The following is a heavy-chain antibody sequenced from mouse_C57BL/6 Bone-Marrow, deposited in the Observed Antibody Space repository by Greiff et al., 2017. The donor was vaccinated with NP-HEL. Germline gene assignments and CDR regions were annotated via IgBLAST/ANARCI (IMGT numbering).Heavy chain of an antibody. J-gene: IGHJ3*01. CDR3: AREGITTVVKAY. CDR2: INPYNGGT. D-gene: IGHD1-1*01. CDR1: GYTFTDYY. V-gene: IGHV1-19*01. Sequence: VQLQQSGPVLVKPGASVKMSCKASGYTFTDYYMNWVKQSHGKSLEWIGVINPYNGGTSYNQKFKGKATLTVDKSSSTAYMELNSLTSEDSAVYYCAREGITTVVKAYWGQGTLVTVSA.